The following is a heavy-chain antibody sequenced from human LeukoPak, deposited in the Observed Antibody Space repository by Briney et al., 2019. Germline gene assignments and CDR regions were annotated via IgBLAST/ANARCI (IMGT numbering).Heavy chain of an antibody. CDR1: GGTFSSYA. CDR3: ARGEQGLGDFDY. V-gene: IGHV1-69*06. J-gene: IGHJ4*02. Sequence: SVKLSCKASGGTFSSYAISWVRQAPGQGLEWMGGIIPIFGTANYAQKFQGRVTITADKSTSTAYMELSSLRSEDTAVYYCARGEQGLGDFDYGGQGTLVTVSS. CDR2: IIPIFGTA. D-gene: IGHD6-19*01.